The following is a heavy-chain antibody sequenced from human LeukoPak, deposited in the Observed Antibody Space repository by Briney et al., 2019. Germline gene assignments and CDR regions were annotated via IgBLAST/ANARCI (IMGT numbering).Heavy chain of an antibody. D-gene: IGHD6-19*01. Sequence: GGSLRLSCAASGFTCSSYEMNWVRQAPGKGLEWVSYISSSGSTIYYADSVKGRFTISRDNAKNSLYLQMNSLRAEDTAVYHCVSTFSSGWYYFDYWGQGTLVTVSS. CDR3: VSTFSSGWYYFDY. J-gene: IGHJ4*02. V-gene: IGHV3-48*03. CDR1: GFTCSSYE. CDR2: ISSSGSTI.